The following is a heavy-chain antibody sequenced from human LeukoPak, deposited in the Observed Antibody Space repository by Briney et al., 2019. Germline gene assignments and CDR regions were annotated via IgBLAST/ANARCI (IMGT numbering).Heavy chain of an antibody. Sequence: SETLSLTRTVSGGSISSYYWSWIRQPPGKGLEWIGYIYYSGSTNYNPSLKSRVTISVDTSKNQFSLKLSSVTAADTAVYYCARETSQKGAHYMDVWGKGTTVTISS. CDR2: IYYSGST. CDR3: ARETSQKGAHYMDV. J-gene: IGHJ6*03. D-gene: IGHD3-16*01. V-gene: IGHV4-59*01. CDR1: GGSISSYY.